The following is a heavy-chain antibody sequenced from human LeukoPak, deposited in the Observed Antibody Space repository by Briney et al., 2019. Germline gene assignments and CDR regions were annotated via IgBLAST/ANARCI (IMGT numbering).Heavy chain of an antibody. CDR3: ARGRRTAALSGYFQH. D-gene: IGHD6-13*01. CDR2: INHSGST. J-gene: IGHJ1*01. Sequence: SETLSLTCAVYGGSFSGYYWSWIRQPPGKGLEWIGEINHSGSTNYNPSLKSRVTISVDTSKNQFSLKLSSVTAADTAVYYCARGRRTAALSGYFQHWGQGTLVTVSS. V-gene: IGHV4-34*01. CDR1: GGSFSGYY.